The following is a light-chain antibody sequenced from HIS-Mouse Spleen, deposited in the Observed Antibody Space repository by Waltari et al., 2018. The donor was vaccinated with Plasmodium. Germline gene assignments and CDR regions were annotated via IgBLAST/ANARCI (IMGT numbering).Light chain of an antibody. CDR1: SSDVGGYNY. J-gene: IGLJ2*01. CDR2: EVS. CDR3: SSYAGSTPVV. Sequence: QSALTQPPSASGSPGQSVTISCTGTSSDVGGYNYVSWYQQHPGKAPKLMIYEVSKRPSGVPYRFSGSKSGITASLTVSGLQAEDEADYYCSSYAGSTPVVFGGGTKLTVL. V-gene: IGLV2-8*01.